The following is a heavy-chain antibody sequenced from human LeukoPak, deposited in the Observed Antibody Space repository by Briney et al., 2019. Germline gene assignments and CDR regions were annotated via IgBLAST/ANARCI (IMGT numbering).Heavy chain of an antibody. D-gene: IGHD2-21*02. Sequence: GGSLRLSCAASGFTFSSYWMSWVRQAPGKGLEWVANIKQDGSEKYYVGSVKGRFTISRDNAKNSLYLQMNSLRAEDTAVYYCARDLVVVVTASTAFDYWGQGTLVTVSS. CDR2: IKQDGSEK. V-gene: IGHV3-7*05. J-gene: IGHJ4*02. CDR3: ARDLVVVVTASTAFDY. CDR1: GFTFSSYW.